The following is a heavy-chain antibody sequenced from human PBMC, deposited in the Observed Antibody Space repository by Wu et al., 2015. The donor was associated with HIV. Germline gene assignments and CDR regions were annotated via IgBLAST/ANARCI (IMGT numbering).Heavy chain of an antibody. CDR3: ARDVGWGLEY. CDR2: ISGYNGNT. CDR1: GYSFTNYG. J-gene: IGHJ4*02. Sequence: QVQLVQSGGEVKKPGAAVRVSYKASGYSFTNYGISWVRQAPGQGLEWMGWISGYNGNTNYAQKLEDRFIMTTDTSTTTVYMELRSLRSDDTAVYYCARDVGWGLEYWGQGTLVTVSS. D-gene: IGHD2-21*02. V-gene: IGHV1-18*01.